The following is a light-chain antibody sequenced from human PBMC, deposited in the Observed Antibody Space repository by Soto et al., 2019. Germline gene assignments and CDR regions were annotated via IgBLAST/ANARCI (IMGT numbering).Light chain of an antibody. CDR3: QYYSSSLWT. V-gene: IGKV3-20*01. J-gene: IGKJ1*01. CDR1: QTVSGNN. CDR2: GTF. Sequence: EVVLTQSPGTLSLFPGERATLSCRASQTVSGNNIAWYQQKPGQAPRLLIYGTFNRATGIPGRFSGSGSGSDFILIIDSLEPEDFVLYYCQYYSSSLWTFGQGPKMEI.